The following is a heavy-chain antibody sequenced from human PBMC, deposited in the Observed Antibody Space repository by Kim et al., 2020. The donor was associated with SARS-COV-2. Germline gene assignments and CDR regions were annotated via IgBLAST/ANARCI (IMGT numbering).Heavy chain of an antibody. V-gene: IGHV1-46*01. D-gene: IGHD4-17*01. CDR3: ARDLTVTTNYYYYYGMDV. Sequence: FQGRVTMTRDTSTSTVYMELSSLRSEDTAVYYCARDLTVTTNYYYYYGMDVWGQGTTVTVSS. J-gene: IGHJ6*02.